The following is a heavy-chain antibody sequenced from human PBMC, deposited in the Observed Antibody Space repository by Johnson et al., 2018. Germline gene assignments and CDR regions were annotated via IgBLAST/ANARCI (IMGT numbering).Heavy chain of an antibody. CDR1: GFTFSSYS. D-gene: IGHD3-22*01. Sequence: VQLVQSGGGLVQPGGSLRLSCAASGFTFSSYSMNWVRQAPGKGLEWVSGISWNSGSIGYAASVKGRVPISRDNAKNSLYLQMNSLRVEDKALYYCAKGSSGLSRNDAFEIWGQGTMVTVSS. CDR3: AKGSSGLSRNDAFEI. J-gene: IGHJ3*02. V-gene: IGHV3-9*01. CDR2: ISWNSGSI.